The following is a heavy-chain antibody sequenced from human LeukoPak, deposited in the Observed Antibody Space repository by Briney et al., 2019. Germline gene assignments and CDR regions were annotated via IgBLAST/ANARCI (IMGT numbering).Heavy chain of an antibody. Sequence: PSETLSLTCTVSGGSISSYYWSWIRQPPGKGLEWIGYIYYSGSTNYNPSLKSRVTISVDTSKNQFSLKLSSVTAADTAVYYCASLPHYYDSSGYYRVNDAFDIWGQGTMVTVSS. CDR3: ASLPHYYDSSGYYRVNDAFDI. D-gene: IGHD3-22*01. J-gene: IGHJ3*02. V-gene: IGHV4-59*08. CDR2: IYYSGST. CDR1: GGSISSYY.